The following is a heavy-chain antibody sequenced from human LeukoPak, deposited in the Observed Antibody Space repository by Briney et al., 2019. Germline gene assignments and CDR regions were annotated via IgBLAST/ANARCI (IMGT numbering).Heavy chain of an antibody. CDR1: GYSFTTYW. V-gene: IGHV5-51*01. CDR2: IYPGDSDT. CDR3: ARRQGCSSTSCPPDY. D-gene: IGHD2-2*01. J-gene: IGHJ4*02. Sequence: GESLKISCRGSGYSFTTYWIGWVRQMPGKGLEWMGIIYPGDSDTRCTPSFQGQVTMSADKSINTAHLQWSSLKASNTAMYYCARRQGCSSTSCPPDYWGQGTLVTVSS.